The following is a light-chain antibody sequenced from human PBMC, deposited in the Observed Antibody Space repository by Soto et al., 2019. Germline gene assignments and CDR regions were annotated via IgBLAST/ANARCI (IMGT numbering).Light chain of an antibody. V-gene: IGLV1-51*01. J-gene: IGLJ2*01. CDR2: DNN. Sequence: QAVVTQPPSVSAAPGQKVTIPCSGSSSNIGNNYVSWYQHLPGTAPKLLIYDNNERPSGIPDRFSGSKSGTSATLGITGLQTGDEADYYCGTWDTSLSAVVFGGGTKLTVL. CDR3: GTWDTSLSAVV. CDR1: SSNIGNNY.